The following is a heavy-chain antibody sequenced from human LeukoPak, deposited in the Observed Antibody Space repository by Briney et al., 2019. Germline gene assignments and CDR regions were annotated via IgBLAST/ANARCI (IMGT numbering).Heavy chain of an antibody. J-gene: IGHJ3*02. CDR3: ARGRAFDI. Sequence: ASETLSLTCTVSGGSISSYYWSWIRQPPGKGLEWIGYIYYSGSTNYNPSLKSRVTTSVDTSKNQFSLRLSSVTAADTAVYYCARGRAFDIWGQGTMVTVSS. V-gene: IGHV4-59*01. CDR2: IYYSGST. CDR1: GGSISSYY.